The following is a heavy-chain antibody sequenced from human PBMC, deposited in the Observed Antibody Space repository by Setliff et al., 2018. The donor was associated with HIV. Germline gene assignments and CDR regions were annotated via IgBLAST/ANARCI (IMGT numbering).Heavy chain of an antibody. CDR1: GFTFSSYS. J-gene: IGHJ4*02. Sequence: PGGSLRLSCAASGFTFSSYSMNWVRQAPGKGLEWVSYISSSSSAIYYADSVKGRFTISRDNAKNSLYLQMNSLRAEDTAVYYCARDLSSSISCPGGFDYWGQGTLVTVSS. CDR3: ARDLSSSISCPGGFDY. D-gene: IGHD2-2*01. CDR2: ISSSSSAI. V-gene: IGHV3-48*01.